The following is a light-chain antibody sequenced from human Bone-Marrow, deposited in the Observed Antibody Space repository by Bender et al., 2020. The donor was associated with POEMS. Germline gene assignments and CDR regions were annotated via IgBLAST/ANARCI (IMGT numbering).Light chain of an antibody. J-gene: IGLJ2*01. V-gene: IGLV2-14*02. CDR1: SSDVANYNL. Sequence: QSALTQPASVSGSPGQSITISCTGTSSDVANYNLVSWYQQHPGKAPRLMLYEGNKRPAGVSMRFSGSKSGNTAALTISGLQPEDEADYYCSSYTSTDTLVFGGGTKLTVL. CDR3: SSYTSTDTLV. CDR2: EGN.